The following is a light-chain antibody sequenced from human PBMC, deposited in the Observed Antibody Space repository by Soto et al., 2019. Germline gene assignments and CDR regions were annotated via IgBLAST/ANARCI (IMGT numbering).Light chain of an antibody. V-gene: IGKV3-15*01. CDR2: GAS. J-gene: IGKJ3*01. CDR1: QSVNTN. Sequence: EIVMTQSPATLSVSPGERATLSCRASQSVNTNLAWYQQKPGQAPRLLIYGASTRATGIPARFSGSGSGTEFTLTMSSLQSEDFAVYFCHQYNNWPPVTFGPGTKVDIK. CDR3: HQYNNWPPVT.